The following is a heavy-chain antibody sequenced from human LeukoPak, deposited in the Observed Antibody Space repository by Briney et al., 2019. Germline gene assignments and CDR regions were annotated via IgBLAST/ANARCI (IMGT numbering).Heavy chain of an antibody. CDR3: ARDLLNEGNHLDY. J-gene: IGHJ4*02. CDR2: IYYSGST. V-gene: IGHV4-30-4*01. D-gene: IGHD4-23*01. Sequence: SGTLSLTCTVSGGSISSGDYYWSWIRQPPGKGLEWIGYIYYSGSTYYNPSLKSRVTISVDTSKNQFSVKLSSVTAADTAVYYCARDLLNEGNHLDYWGQGTLVTVSS. CDR1: GGSISSGDYY.